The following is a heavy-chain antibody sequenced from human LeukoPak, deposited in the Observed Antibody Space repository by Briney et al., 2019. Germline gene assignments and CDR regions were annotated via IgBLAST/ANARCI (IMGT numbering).Heavy chain of an antibody. J-gene: IGHJ4*02. CDR1: GFTFSSYG. CDR2: ILYDGSNK. Sequence: GGSLRLSCAASGFTFSSYGMHWVRQAPGKGLEWVAFILYDGSNKYYADSVKGRFTISRDNSKNTLYLQMNSLRAEDTAVYYCAKDITSGSFDYWGQGTLVTVSS. CDR3: AKDITSGSFDY. D-gene: IGHD3-16*01. V-gene: IGHV3-30*02.